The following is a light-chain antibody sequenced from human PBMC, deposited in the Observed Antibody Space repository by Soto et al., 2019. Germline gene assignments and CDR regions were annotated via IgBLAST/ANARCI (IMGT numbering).Light chain of an antibody. CDR3: QQYGRSPPFA. V-gene: IGKV3-20*01. Sequence: EIVLTQSPGTLSLSPGERATLSCRASQSVSSNYIAWYQQNPGQAPRLLIYGASTRATGIPDRFSGSGSGTDFTLPISRLEPDDFAVYFCQQYGRSPPFAFGQATKVEIK. CDR2: GAS. J-gene: IGKJ2*01. CDR1: QSVSSNY.